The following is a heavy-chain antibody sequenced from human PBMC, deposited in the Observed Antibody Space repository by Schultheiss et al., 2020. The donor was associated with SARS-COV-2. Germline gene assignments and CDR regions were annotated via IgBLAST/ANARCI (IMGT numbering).Heavy chain of an antibody. J-gene: IGHJ6*02. CDR1: GGSISSYY. Sequence: SETLSLTCTVSGGSISSYYWSWIRQPPGKGLEWIGRIYTSGSTNYNPSLKSRVTISVDTSKNQFSLKLSSVTAADTAVYYCARGPATVPYYYYGMDVWGQGTTVTVSS. CDR2: IYTSGST. CDR3: ARGPATVPYYYYGMDV. V-gene: IGHV4-4*07. D-gene: IGHD2-2*01.